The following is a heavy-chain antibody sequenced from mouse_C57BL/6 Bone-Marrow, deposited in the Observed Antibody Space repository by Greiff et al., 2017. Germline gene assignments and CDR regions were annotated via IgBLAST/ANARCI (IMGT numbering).Heavy chain of an antibody. CDR3: ARGGQLRPYYFDD. CDR1: GYTFTSYG. D-gene: IGHD3-2*02. CDR2: IYPRSGNT. V-gene: IGHV1-81*01. J-gene: IGHJ2*01. Sequence: VQLQQSGAELARPGASVKLSCKASGYTFTSYGISWVKQRTGQGLEWIGEIYPRSGNTYYKEKFKGKATLTADKSSSTAYMELRSLTSEDSAVYFCARGGQLRPYYFDDWGQGTTLTVSS.